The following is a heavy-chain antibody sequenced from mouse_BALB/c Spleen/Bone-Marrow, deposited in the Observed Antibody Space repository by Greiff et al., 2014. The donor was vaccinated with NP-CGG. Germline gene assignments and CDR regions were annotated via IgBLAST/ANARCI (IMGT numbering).Heavy chain of an antibody. D-gene: IGHD3-1*01. CDR3: ARFSQLGLLAY. V-gene: IGHV1-55*01. CDR1: GYNFTSYW. CDR2: IYPGSGST. J-gene: IGHJ3*01. Sequence: VQLQQSGAELVKPGTSVKLSCKASGYNFTSYWINWVKLRPGQGLEWIGDIYPGSGSTNYNEKFKSKATLTVDTSSSTAYMQLSSXASEDSALYYCARFSQLGLLAYWGQGTLVTVSA.